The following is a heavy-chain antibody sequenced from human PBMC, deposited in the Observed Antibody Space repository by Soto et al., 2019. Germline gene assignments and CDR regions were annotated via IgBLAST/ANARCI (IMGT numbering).Heavy chain of an antibody. V-gene: IGHV4-59*01. J-gene: IGHJ4*02. CDR3: ARGDLYCDY. CDR1: GGSISSYY. CDR2: IYYSGST. Sequence: PSETLSLTCTVSGGSISSYYWSWIRQPPGKGLEWIGYIYYSGSTNYNPSLKSRVTISVDTSKNQFSLKLSSVTAADTAVYYCARGDLYCDYWAQGTMVTVSA. D-gene: IGHD3-3*01.